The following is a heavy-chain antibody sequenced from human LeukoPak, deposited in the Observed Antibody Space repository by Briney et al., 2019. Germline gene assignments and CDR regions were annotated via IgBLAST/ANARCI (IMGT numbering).Heavy chain of an antibody. D-gene: IGHD1-1*01. CDR3: AKGTADTGYYFDY. CDR1: GFTFSNYG. Sequence: GGSLRLSCAASGFTFSNYGLHWVRQVPGKGLEWMAFIRSDGSDKYYADSVKGRFTISRDNSKNTLYLQMHSLRAEDTAVYFCAKGTADTGYYFDYWGQGTLATVSA. CDR2: IRSDGSDK. J-gene: IGHJ4*02. V-gene: IGHV3-30*02.